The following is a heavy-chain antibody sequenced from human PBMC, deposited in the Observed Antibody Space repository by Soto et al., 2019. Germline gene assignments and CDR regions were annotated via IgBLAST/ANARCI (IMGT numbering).Heavy chain of an antibody. V-gene: IGHV1-24*01. J-gene: IGHJ4*02. CDR3: ATNGHRPYYYDSSARNYFDY. D-gene: IGHD3-22*01. Sequence: GASLKVSFKIPGYTLTDLSMHWVRQAPGKGLEWMGGFDPEDGETIYAQKFQGRVTMTEDTSTDTAYMELSSLRSEDTAVYYCATNGHRPYYYDSSARNYFDYWGQGTLVTVSS. CDR2: FDPEDGET. CDR1: GYTLTDLS.